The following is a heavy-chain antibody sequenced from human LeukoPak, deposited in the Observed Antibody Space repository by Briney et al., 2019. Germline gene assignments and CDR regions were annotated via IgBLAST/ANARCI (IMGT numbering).Heavy chain of an antibody. J-gene: IGHJ6*02. D-gene: IGHD2-2*02. CDR3: ARGPLSTVSSASYNTDV. CDR2: MNPNSGNT. CDR1: GYTFTSYD. Sequence: GASVKVSCKASGYTFTSYDINWVRQATGQGLEWMGWMNPNSGNTAYAQKFQGRVTMTRNTSITTAYMGLSSLRSEDTAVYYCARGPLSTVSSASYNTDVWGQGTTVTVSS. V-gene: IGHV1-8*01.